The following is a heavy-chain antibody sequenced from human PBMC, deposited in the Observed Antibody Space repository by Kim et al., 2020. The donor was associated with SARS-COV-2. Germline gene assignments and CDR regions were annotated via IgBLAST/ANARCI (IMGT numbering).Heavy chain of an antibody. V-gene: IGHV1-69*13. J-gene: IGHJ6*02. Sequence: SVKVSCKASGGTFSSYAISWVRQAPGQGLEWMGGIIPIFGTANYAQKFQGRVTITADESTSTAYMELSSLRSEDTAVYYCARSLGYCSSTSCLDYSNYYYYYGMDVWGQGTTVTVSS. CDR3: ARSLGYCSSTSCLDYSNYYYYYGMDV. D-gene: IGHD2-2*01. CDR2: IIPIFGTA. CDR1: GGTFSSYA.